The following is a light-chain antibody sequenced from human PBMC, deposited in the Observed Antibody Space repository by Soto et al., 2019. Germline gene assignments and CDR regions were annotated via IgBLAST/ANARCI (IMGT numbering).Light chain of an antibody. CDR1: GRDVGSYNL. Sequence: QSVLTHPASVSRSAGQTITICCTGTGRDVGSYNLVSWYQQHPGKAPKLMIYEGSKRPSGVSNRFSGSKSGNTASLTISGLQAEDEADYYCCSYAGSSTFYVFGPGTKVTVL. V-gene: IGLV2-23*01. CDR2: EGS. J-gene: IGLJ1*01. CDR3: CSYAGSSTFYV.